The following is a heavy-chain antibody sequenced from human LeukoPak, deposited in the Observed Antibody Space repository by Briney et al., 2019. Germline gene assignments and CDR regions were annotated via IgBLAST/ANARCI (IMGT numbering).Heavy chain of an antibody. CDR3: ARGAQGTVTTYWFDP. CDR2: INPNSGGT. Sequence: ASAKVSCKASGYTFTGYYMHWVRQAPGQGLGWMGWINPNSGGTNYAQKFQGWVTMTRDTSISTAYMELSRLRSDDTAVYYCARGAQGTVTTYWFDPWGQGTLVTVSS. D-gene: IGHD4-17*01. CDR1: GYTFTGYY. J-gene: IGHJ5*02. V-gene: IGHV1-2*04.